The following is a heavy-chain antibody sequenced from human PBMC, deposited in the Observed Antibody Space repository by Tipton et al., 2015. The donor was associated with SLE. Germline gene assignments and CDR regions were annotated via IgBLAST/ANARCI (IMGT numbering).Heavy chain of an antibody. CDR3: ARTYYHFDY. CDR1: GASISSGSYY. V-gene: IGHV4-39*01. J-gene: IGHJ4*02. Sequence: TLSLTCTVSGASISSGSYYCSWIRQPAGKGLEWIGSIYNSGSTYYNASLKSRVTISVDTSKNQFSLKLTSLTAADTAVYYCARTYYHFDYWGQGTLVTVSS. CDR2: IYNSGST. D-gene: IGHD3-22*01.